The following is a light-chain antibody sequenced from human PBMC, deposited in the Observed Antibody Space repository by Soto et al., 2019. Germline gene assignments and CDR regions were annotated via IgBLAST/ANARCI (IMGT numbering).Light chain of an antibody. Sequence: DIRVTQSPPTLSASVGDRVTITCRASQTITTWMAWYQQKPGKAPKLLVYDASTLQSGVATRFSGSGSGTEFTLIISGLQPEDSATYYCQQYTNTNNPWMFGQGTKGISN. CDR1: QTITTW. CDR3: QQYTNTNNPWM. CDR2: DAS. J-gene: IGKJ1*01. V-gene: IGKV1-5*01.